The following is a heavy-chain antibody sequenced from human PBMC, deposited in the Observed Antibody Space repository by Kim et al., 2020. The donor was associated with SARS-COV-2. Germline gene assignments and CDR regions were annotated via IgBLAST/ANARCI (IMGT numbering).Heavy chain of an antibody. D-gene: IGHD1-1*01. CDR3: ARDWNADKYFDS. J-gene: IGHJ4*02. V-gene: IGHV3-66*01. Sequence: GGSLRLSCAASGFSVSDSYMNWVRQAPGKGLEWVSVIFGGDNTYYADSVKGRFTISRDNSKNTVYLQMNSLRAEDTAVYYCARDWNADKYFDSCGQGTL. CDR1: GFSVSDSY. CDR2: IFGGDNT.